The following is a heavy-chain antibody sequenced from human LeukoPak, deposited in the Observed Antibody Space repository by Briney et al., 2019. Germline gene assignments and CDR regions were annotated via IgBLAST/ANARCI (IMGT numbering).Heavy chain of an antibody. CDR2: ISYIGST. V-gene: IGHV4-31*03. Sequence: SETLSLTCTVSGGSIISGGYFWNWVRQHPGKGLEWIGYISYIGSTYSNPSLESRVTISADMSKNQFSLNLRSVAAADTAVYYCARNGVSSFDYWGQGTLVTVSS. CDR3: ARNGVSSFDY. D-gene: IGHD2-8*01. CDR1: GGSIISGGYF. J-gene: IGHJ4*02.